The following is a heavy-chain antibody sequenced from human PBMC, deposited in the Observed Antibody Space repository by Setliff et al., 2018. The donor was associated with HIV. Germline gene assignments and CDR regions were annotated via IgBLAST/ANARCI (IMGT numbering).Heavy chain of an antibody. CDR2: ISGSGATT. V-gene: IGHV3-23*01. J-gene: IGHJ3*02. D-gene: IGHD3-16*02. CDR3: AKVFWGSYPTPDAFDI. Sequence: GGSLRLSCVVSGFTFRTYGMSWVRQAPGKGLEWVSGISGSGATTFYADSAKGRCTISRDNSKNTLHLLLNSLRAEDTAVYYCAKVFWGSYPTPDAFDIWGQGTMVTVSS. CDR1: GFTFRTYG.